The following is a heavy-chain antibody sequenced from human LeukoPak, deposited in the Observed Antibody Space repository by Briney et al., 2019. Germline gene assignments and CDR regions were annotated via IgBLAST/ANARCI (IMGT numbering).Heavy chain of an antibody. J-gene: IGHJ4*02. CDR3: ARHTDYYEISGYFR. D-gene: IGHD3-22*01. V-gene: IGHV4-39*01. Sequence: SETLSLTCTVSACSINSSSYYWGWIRQPPGKGLEWIGSIYYRGCTYYNQSRKSRSTIAVDTTTYQFSRKLSSVTSADSAVYYCARHTDYYEISGYFRWGEGTLVTVSS. CDR2: IYYRGCT. CDR1: ACSINSSSYY.